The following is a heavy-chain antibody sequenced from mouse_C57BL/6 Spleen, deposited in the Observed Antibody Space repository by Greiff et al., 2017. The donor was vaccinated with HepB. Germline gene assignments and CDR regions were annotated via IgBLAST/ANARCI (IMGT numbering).Heavy chain of an antibody. J-gene: IGHJ3*01. CDR3: AREGFAY. CDR1: GFTFSSYG. V-gene: IGHV5-6*01. CDR2: ISSGGSYT. Sequence: EVQLVESGGDLVKPGGSLKLSCAASGFTFSSYGMSWVRQTPDKRLEWVATISSGGSYTYYPDSVKGRFTISRDNATNTLYLQMSSLKSEDTAMYCCAREGFAYWGQGTLVTVSA.